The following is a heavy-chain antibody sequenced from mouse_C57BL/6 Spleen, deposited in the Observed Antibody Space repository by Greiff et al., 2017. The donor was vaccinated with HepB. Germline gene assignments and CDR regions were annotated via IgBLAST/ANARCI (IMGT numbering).Heavy chain of an antibody. CDR1: GYTFTDYY. V-gene: IGHV1-19*01. CDR2: INPYNGGT. D-gene: IGHD2-1*01. Sequence: EVKLQESGPVLVKPGASVKMSCKASGYTFTDYYMNWVKQSHGKSLEWIGVINPYNGGTSYNQKFKGKATLTVDKSSSTAYMELNSLTSEDSAVYYCARSGNYYFDYWGQGTTLTVSS. J-gene: IGHJ2*01. CDR3: ARSGNYYFDY.